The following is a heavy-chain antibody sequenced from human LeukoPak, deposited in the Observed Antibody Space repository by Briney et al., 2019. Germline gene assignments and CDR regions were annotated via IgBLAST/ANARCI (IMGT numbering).Heavy chain of an antibody. J-gene: IGHJ5*02. V-gene: IGHV1-8*01. CDR3: ARGLGGYTNWFDP. CDR1: VYTFTSYD. D-gene: IGHD3-22*01. CDR2: MNPNSGNT. Sequence: ASVTVSCKPSVYTFTSYDINWVRQAPGQGLEWMGWMNPNSGNTGYAQKFQGRVTMTRNTSISTAYVELSSLRSEDTAVYYCARGLGGYTNWFDPWGQGTLVTVSS.